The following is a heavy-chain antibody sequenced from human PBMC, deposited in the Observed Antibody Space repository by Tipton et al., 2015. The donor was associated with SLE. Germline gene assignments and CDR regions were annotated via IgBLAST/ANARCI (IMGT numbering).Heavy chain of an antibody. CDR1: GGSISSYY. Sequence: TLSLTCTVSGGSISSYYWSWIRQPPGKGLEWIGYIYHSGSTYYNPSLKSRVTISVDTSKNQFSLKLSSVTAADTAVYYCARAYPVLLWGQGTLVTVSS. V-gene: IGHV4-59*12. CDR3: ARAYPVLL. CDR2: IYHSGST. D-gene: IGHD3-10*01. J-gene: IGHJ4*02.